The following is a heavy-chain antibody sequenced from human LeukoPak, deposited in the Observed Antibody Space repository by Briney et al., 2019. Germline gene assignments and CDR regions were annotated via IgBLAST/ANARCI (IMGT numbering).Heavy chain of an antibody. J-gene: IGHJ3*02. D-gene: IGHD1-1*01. CDR2: MNPNSGNT. Sequence: ASVKVSCKASGYTFTSYDINWVRQATGQGLEWMGWMNPNSGNTNYAQKLQGRVTMTTDTSTSTAYMELRSLRSDDTAVYYCARGYTAFDIWGQGTMVTVSS. CDR1: GYTFTSYD. V-gene: IGHV1-8*01. CDR3: ARGYTAFDI.